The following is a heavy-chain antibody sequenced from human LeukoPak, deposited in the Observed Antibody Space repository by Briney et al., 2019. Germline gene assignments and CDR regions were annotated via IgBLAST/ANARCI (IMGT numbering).Heavy chain of an antibody. Sequence: PGRSLRLSCAASGFTFSSYAMHWVRQAPGKGLEWVAVISYDGSNKYYADSVKGRFTISRDNSKNTLYLQMNSLRAEDTAVYYCARGPLSGYSGCARHDYWGQGTLVTVSS. V-gene: IGHV3-30*04. CDR2: ISYDGSNK. D-gene: IGHD5-12*01. CDR1: GFTFSSYA. J-gene: IGHJ4*02. CDR3: ARGPLSGYSGCARHDY.